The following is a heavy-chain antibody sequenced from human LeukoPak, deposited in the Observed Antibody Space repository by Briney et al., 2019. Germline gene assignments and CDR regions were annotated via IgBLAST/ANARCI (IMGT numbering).Heavy chain of an antibody. J-gene: IGHJ4*02. D-gene: IGHD4-17*01. CDR3: AGSGPTVATFFG. Sequence: SETLSLTCTVSGGSFSSGSYYWSWIRQPPGKGLEWIGYIYYSGSTNYNPSLKSRVTISVDTSKNQFSLKLSSVTAADTAVYYCAGSGPTVATFFGWGQGTLVTVSS. CDR2: IYYSGST. V-gene: IGHV4-61*01. CDR1: GGSFSSGSYY.